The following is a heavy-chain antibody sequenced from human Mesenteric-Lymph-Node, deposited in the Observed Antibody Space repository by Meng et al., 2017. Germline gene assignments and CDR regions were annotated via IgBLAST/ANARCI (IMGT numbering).Heavy chain of an antibody. CDR3: ATGSISGAQLQH. CDR2: IKPDGSLI. J-gene: IGHJ1*01. V-gene: IGHV3-74*01. Sequence: EVQLVESGGGLVQPGGSLRLSCAASGFTFSSYWMHWVRQAPGKGLVWVSRIKPDGSLIDYADSVKGRFTISRDNAKNTLYLQMSSLRAEDTAVYFCATGSISGAQLQHWGQGTLVTVSS. CDR1: GFTFSSYW. D-gene: IGHD2-2*01.